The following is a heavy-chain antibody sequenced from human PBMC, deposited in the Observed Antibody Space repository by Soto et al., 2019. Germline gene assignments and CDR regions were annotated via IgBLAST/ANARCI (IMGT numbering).Heavy chain of an antibody. CDR2: IYYSGST. V-gene: IGHV4-30-4*01. D-gene: IGHD3-22*01. Sequence: PSETLSLTCPVSGGSISSGYYYWSWIRQPPGKGLEWIGYIYYSGSTYYNPSLKSRVTISVDTSKNQFSLRLSSVTAADTAVYYCARDHVTYYYDSSGSIDWFDPWGQGTLVTVSS. CDR3: ARDHVTYYYDSSGSIDWFDP. J-gene: IGHJ5*02. CDR1: GGSISSGYYY.